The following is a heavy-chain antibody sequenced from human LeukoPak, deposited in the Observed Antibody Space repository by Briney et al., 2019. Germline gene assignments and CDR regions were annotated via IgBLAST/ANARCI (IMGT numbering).Heavy chain of an antibody. CDR2: INHSGST. CDR3: ARGELGHFDY. Sequence: PSEALSLTCAVYGGSSSGYYWSWIRQPPGKGLEWIGEINHSGSTNYNPSLKSRVTISVDTSKNQFSLKLSSVTAADTAVYYCARGELGHFDYWDQGTLVTVSS. D-gene: IGHD7-27*01. J-gene: IGHJ4*02. V-gene: IGHV4-34*01. CDR1: GGSSSGYY.